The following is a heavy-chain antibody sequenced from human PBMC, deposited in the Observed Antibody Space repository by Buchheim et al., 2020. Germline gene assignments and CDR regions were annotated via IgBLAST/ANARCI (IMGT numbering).Heavy chain of an antibody. Sequence: QVQLVQSGREVKKPGASVKVSCKASGYTLSSYGLAWVRQAPGQGPEWMGWSSSHNGSPKYAQKFQGRGTMTTDTSTNTAYMELRSLRSDDTAVYYCARDTRGPIFGVVKGFDYWGQGTL. CDR1: GYTLSSYG. D-gene: IGHD3-3*01. V-gene: IGHV1-18*04. J-gene: IGHJ4*02. CDR2: SSSHNGSP. CDR3: ARDTRGPIFGVVKGFDY.